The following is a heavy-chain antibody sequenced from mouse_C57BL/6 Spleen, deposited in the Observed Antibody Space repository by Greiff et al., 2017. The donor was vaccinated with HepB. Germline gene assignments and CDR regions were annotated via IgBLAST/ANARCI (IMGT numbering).Heavy chain of an antibody. D-gene: IGHD1-1*02. J-gene: IGHJ2*01. CDR3: TRGSGNWFDY. Sequence: VQLQQSGAELVRPGASVTLSCKASGYTFTDYEMHWVKQTPVPGLEWIGAIDPETGGTAYNQKFKGKAILTADKSSSTAYMELRSLTSEDSAVYYCTRGSGNWFDYWGQGTTLTVSS. V-gene: IGHV1-15*01. CDR2: IDPETGGT. CDR1: GYTFTDYE.